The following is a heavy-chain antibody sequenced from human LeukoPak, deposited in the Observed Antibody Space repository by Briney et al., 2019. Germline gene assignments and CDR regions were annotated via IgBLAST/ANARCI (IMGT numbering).Heavy chain of an antibody. D-gene: IGHD2-2*01. CDR2: ISEDGSVK. CDR3: VGEAPGY. V-gene: IGHV3-7*01. Sequence: PGGSLRLSCAASGFSFTTYWMTWIRQAPEKGLEWVAHISEDGSVKYYIDSVKGRFTISRDNAKNSAYLQMNDLRVEDTAVYYCVGEAPGYWGQGALVTVSS. J-gene: IGHJ4*02. CDR1: GFSFTTYW.